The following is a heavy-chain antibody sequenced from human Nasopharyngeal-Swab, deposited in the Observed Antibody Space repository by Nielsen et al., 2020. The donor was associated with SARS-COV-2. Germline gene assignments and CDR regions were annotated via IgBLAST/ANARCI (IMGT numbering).Heavy chain of an antibody. Sequence: LSLTCAASGFTFSSYWMSWVRQAPGKGLEWVANIKQDGSEKYYVDSVKGRFTIPRDNAKNSLYLQMNSLRAEDTAVYYCARDPPGYSSGWYWDYYYGMDVWGQGTTVTVSS. V-gene: IGHV3-7*03. CDR3: ARDPPGYSSGWYWDYYYGMDV. D-gene: IGHD6-19*01. CDR2: IKQDGSEK. CDR1: GFTFSSYW. J-gene: IGHJ6*02.